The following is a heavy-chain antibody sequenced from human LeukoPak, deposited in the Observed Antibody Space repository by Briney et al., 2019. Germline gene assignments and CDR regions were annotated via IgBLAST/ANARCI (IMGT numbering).Heavy chain of an antibody. CDR2: IRYDGSNK. D-gene: IGHD6-19*01. J-gene: IGHJ3*02. CDR3: AKAGYSSGWYSPNAFDI. Sequence: PGGSLRLSCAASGFTFSSYGMHWVRQAPGKGLEWVAFIRYDGSNKYYADSVKGRFTISRDNSKNTLYLQMNSLRAGDTAVYYCAKAGYSSGWYSPNAFDIWGQGTMVTVSS. V-gene: IGHV3-30*02. CDR1: GFTFSSYG.